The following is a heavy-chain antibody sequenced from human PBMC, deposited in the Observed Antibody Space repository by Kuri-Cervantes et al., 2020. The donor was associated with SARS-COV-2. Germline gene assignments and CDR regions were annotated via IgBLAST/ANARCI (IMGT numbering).Heavy chain of an antibody. CDR2: IYYSGST. J-gene: IGHJ6*02. V-gene: IGHV4-39*07. CDR1: SGSLSSRSYF. D-gene: IGHD2-2*01. Sequence: SETLSLTCTLSSGSLSSRSYFWGWIRQPPGKGLEWIVNIYYSGSTYYNPSLKSRVTISVDTSKNQFSLKLSSVTAADTAVYYCARDRPAYYYYYYGMDVWGQGTTVTVSS. CDR3: ARDRPAYYYYYYGMDV.